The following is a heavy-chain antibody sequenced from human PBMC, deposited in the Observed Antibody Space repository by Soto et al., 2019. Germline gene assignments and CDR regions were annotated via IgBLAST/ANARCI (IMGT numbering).Heavy chain of an antibody. J-gene: IGHJ4*02. D-gene: IGHD4-17*01. V-gene: IGHV3-23*01. Sequence: GGSLRLSCAASGFTFRSYAMSWVRQAPGKGLEWVAGIRGGAENTYYADSVKGRFTISRDNSKNTLSLQMNSLSAEDTAFYYCARVPDNGDFHYFDYWGQGTLVTVSS. CDR1: GFTFRSYA. CDR3: ARVPDNGDFHYFDY. CDR2: IRGGAENT.